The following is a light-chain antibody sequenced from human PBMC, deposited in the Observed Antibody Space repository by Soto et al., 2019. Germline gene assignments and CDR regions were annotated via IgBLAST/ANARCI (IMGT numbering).Light chain of an antibody. CDR1: QSISSW. CDR2: DAY. V-gene: IGKV1-5*01. J-gene: IGKJ1*01. CDR3: QQYNSYSWT. Sequence: DIQMTQSPSTLSASVGDRVTITCRASQSISSWLAWYQQKPGKAPKLLIYDAYSLESGVPSRFSGSGSGTEFTLTISSLHPDDFATYYCQQYNSYSWTFSQGTKVEIK.